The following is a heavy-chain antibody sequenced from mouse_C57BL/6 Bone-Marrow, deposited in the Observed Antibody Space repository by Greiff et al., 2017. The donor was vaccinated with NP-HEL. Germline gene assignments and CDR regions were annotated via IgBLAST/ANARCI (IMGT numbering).Heavy chain of an antibody. D-gene: IGHD2-5*01. Sequence: EVQRVESGGGLVQPGGSLKLSCAASGFTFSDYYMYWVRQTPEKRLEWVAYISNGGGSTYYPDTVKGRFTISRDNAKNTLYLQMSRLKSEDTAMYYCARHSNYGGAMDYWGQGTSVTVSS. CDR3: ARHSNYGGAMDY. CDR2: ISNGGGST. CDR1: GFTFSDYY. V-gene: IGHV5-12*01. J-gene: IGHJ4*01.